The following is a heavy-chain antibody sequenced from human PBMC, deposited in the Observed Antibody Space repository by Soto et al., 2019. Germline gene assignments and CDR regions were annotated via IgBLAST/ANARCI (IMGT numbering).Heavy chain of an antibody. CDR3: AHSKYSRSSFDY. CDR2: IYWDDDK. J-gene: IGHJ4*02. V-gene: IGHV2-5*02. CDR1: GFSLSTSDVG. D-gene: IGHD6-6*01. Sequence: SGPTLVNPTQTLTLTCTFSGFSLSTSDVGVGWIRQPPGKALEWLAIIYWDDDKRYSPSLKSRLTITKDTSKNQVVLTVTNMDPVDTATYYCAHSKYSRSSFDYWGQGTLVTVSS.